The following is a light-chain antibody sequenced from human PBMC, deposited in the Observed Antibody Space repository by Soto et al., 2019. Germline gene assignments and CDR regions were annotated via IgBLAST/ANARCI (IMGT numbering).Light chain of an antibody. CDR1: SSNIGAGYD. CDR2: VIS. Sequence: QPVLTQPPSVSGAPGQRVTISCTGSSSNIGAGYDVHWYQQLPGTAPKLLIYVISNRPSGVPDRFSGSKSGTSASLAITGLQAEDEADYYCQSYDSSLSAVVFGGGTKLTVL. J-gene: IGLJ2*01. CDR3: QSYDSSLSAVV. V-gene: IGLV1-40*01.